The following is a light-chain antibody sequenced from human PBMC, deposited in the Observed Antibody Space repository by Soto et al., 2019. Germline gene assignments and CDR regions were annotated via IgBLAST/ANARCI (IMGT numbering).Light chain of an antibody. CDR2: DAS. V-gene: IGKV3-20*01. Sequence: EIVLTQSPATLSLSPGERATLSCRASQSVNNYLAWYQQRPGQAPRLLIYDASNRATGIPDRFSGSGSGTDFTLTISRLEPEDFAVYYCQQYGSSLWTFGQGTKVDIK. CDR3: QQYGSSLWT. J-gene: IGKJ1*01. CDR1: QSVNNY.